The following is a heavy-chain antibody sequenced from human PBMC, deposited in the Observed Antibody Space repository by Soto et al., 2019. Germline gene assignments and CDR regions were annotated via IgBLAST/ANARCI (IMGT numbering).Heavy chain of an antibody. D-gene: IGHD3-22*01. CDR2: INDSGTT. CDR1: GGSFSGYY. J-gene: IGHJ4*02. CDR3: AGAPAYDCSGYLRY. V-gene: IGHV4-34*01. Sequence: SETLSLTCAVSGGSFSGYYWSWIRQPPGKGLEWIGEINDSGTTNYNPSLTGRVTVSVDTSKNRFSLRLSSVTAADTALYFCAGAPAYDCSGYLRYWGQGTLVTVSS.